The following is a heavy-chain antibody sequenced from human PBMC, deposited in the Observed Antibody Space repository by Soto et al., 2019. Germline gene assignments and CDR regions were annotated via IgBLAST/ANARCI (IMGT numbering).Heavy chain of an antibody. J-gene: IGHJ5*02. Sequence: LSCAGSGFTFSDYWMSWVRQAPGKGLEWVANIKQDGSEKAYVDSLKGRFTISRDNSKNTLYLQMNSLRAEDTAVYYCAKDPPARPSWFDPWGQGTLVTVSS. CDR1: GFTFSDYW. V-gene: IGHV3-7*03. D-gene: IGHD6-6*01. CDR3: AKDPPARPSWFDP. CDR2: IKQDGSEK.